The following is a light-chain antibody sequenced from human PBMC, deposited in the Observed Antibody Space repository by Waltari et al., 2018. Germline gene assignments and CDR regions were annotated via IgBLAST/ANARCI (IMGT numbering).Light chain of an antibody. J-gene: IGLJ2*01. CDR3: STWDGSLTGVV. CDR1: SSNIGSHT. Sequence: QSVLTQPPSASGTPGQTVTISCSGSSSNIGSHTVNWYQNLPGTAPKLLIDNNNQRPSGVPDRFSGSKSGTSASLALSGLQSDDEAHYYCSTWDGSLTGVVFGGGTKLTVL. V-gene: IGLV1-44*01. CDR2: NNN.